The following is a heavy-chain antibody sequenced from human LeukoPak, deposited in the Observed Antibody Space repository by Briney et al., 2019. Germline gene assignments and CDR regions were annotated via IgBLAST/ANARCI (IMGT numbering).Heavy chain of an antibody. V-gene: IGHV1-69*01. J-gene: IGHJ6*02. CDR3: ARTYCGGDCYSPASASYYYYGMDV. Sequence: ASVKVSCKASVGTFSSYAISWVRQAPGQGLEWMGGIIPIFGTANYAQKFQGRVTITADESTSTAYMELSSLRSEDTAVYYCARTYCGGDCYSPASASYYYYGMDVWGQGTTVTVSS. D-gene: IGHD2-21*02. CDR2: IIPIFGTA. CDR1: VGTFSSYA.